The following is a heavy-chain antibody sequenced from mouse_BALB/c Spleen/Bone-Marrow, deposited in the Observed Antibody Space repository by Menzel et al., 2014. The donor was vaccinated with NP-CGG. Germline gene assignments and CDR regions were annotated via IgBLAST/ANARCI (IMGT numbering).Heavy chain of an antibody. J-gene: IGHJ3*01. V-gene: IGHV5-17*02. D-gene: IGHD3-1*01. CDR1: GFTFSSFG. Sequence: EVKLVESGGGLVQPGGSRKLSCAASGFTFSSFGMHWVRQAPEKGLEWVAYISSGSSTIYYADTVKGRFTISRDNPKNTLFLQMASLRSEDTAMYYCARGAARATWFAYWGQGTLVIVSA. CDR3: ARGAARATWFAY. CDR2: ISSGSSTI.